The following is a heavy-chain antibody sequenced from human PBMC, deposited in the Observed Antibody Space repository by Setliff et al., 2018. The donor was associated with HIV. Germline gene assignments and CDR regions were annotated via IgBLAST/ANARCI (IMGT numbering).Heavy chain of an antibody. D-gene: IGHD3-3*01. CDR2: IYYSGST. J-gene: IGHJ5*02. CDR3: AREAPSEPTRYYNFWSGYPDWFDP. Sequence: SETLSLTCTVSGGSISSSNYYWGWIRQPPGKGLEWIGSIYYSGSTYYNPSLKSRVTISVDTSKNQFSLKLSSVTAADTAIYYCAREAPSEPTRYYNFWSGYPDWFDPWGQGTLVTVS. CDR1: GGSISSSNYY. V-gene: IGHV4-39*07.